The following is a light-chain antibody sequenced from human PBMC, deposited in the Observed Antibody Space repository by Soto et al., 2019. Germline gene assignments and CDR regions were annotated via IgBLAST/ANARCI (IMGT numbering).Light chain of an antibody. CDR2: GNN. CDR1: SSNIGSNT. J-gene: IGLJ2*01. CDR3: APWDDSLNGPI. Sequence: QSVLTQPPSASGTPGQRVTISCSGSSSNIGSNTVNWYQQLPGTAPKLLIYGNNQRPSGVPDRFSGSKSGTSASLAISGLQSVDEADYYCAPWDDSLNGPIFGGGTQLTVL. V-gene: IGLV1-44*01.